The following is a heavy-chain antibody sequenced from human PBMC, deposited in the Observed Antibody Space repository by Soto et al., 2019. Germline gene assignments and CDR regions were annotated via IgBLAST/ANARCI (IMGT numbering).Heavy chain of an antibody. CDR2: FDPEDGET. D-gene: IGHD3-22*01. Sequence: RASVKVSCKVSGYTLTELSMHWVRQAPGKGLEWMGGFDPEDGETIYAQKFQGRVTMTEDTSTDTAYMELSSLRSEDTAVYYCATVLYYYDSSGYYHDYWGKGTLVTVSS. V-gene: IGHV1-24*01. CDR1: GYTLTELS. CDR3: ATVLYYYDSSGYYHDY. J-gene: IGHJ4*02.